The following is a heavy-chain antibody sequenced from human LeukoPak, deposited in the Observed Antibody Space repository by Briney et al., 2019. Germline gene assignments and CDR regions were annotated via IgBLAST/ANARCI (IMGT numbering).Heavy chain of an antibody. CDR1: GLTFTDAC. V-gene: IGHV3-15*01. Sequence: GGSLRLSCAVSGLTFTDACVSWVRQAPGKGLEWVARITASGTENYAAPVKARFTASGDDSKPTVYLQMKSLTTDETAVYYCTPAPTRTWLPSVGYRGQGTVVTVSS. D-gene: IGHD1-1*01. J-gene: IGHJ4*02. CDR2: ITASGTE. CDR3: TPAPTRTWLPSVGY.